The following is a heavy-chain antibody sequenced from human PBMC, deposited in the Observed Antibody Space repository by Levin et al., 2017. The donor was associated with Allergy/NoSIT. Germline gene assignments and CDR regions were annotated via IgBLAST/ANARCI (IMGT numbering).Heavy chain of an antibody. CDR3: ARCGDLPYNYYGMDV. J-gene: IGHJ6*02. Sequence: AGGSLRLSCAASGFTFSSYWMHWVRQAPGKGLVWVSRISGAGSSIIYADSVKGRFTISRDNAKNTLYLQMNSLRAEDTAVYYCARCGDLPYNYYGMDVWGPGTTVTVSS. V-gene: IGHV3-74*01. CDR1: GFTFSSYW. CDR2: ISGAGSSI. D-gene: IGHD4-17*01.